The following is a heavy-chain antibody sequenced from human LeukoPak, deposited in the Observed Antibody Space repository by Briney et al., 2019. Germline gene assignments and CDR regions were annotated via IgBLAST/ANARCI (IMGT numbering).Heavy chain of an antibody. CDR1: GYTFTSYY. Sequence: GTSVKVSCKASGYTFTSYYMHWVRQAPGQGLEWMGIINPSGGSTSYAQKFQGRVTMTRDTSTSTVYMELSSLRSEDTAVYYCARVFAGRNWFDPWGQGTLVTVSS. CDR2: INPSGGST. V-gene: IGHV1-46*01. CDR3: ARVFAGRNWFDP. J-gene: IGHJ5*02. D-gene: IGHD3-3*01.